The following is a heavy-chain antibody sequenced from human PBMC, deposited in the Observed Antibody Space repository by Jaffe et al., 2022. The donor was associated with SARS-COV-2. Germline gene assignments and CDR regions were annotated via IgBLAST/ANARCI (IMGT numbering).Heavy chain of an antibody. CDR3: ARDPKSTGYYYGSGSRPVPFSGYYYMDV. CDR2: INAGNGNT. J-gene: IGHJ6*03. Sequence: QVQLVQSGAEVKKPGASVKVSCKASGYTFTSYAMHWVRQAPGQRLEWMGWINAGNGNTKYSQKFQGRVTITRDTSASTAYMELSSLRSEDTAVYYCARDPKSTGYYYGSGSRPVPFSGYYYMDVWGKGTTVTVSS. D-gene: IGHD3-10*01. CDR1: GYTFTSYA. V-gene: IGHV1-3*01.